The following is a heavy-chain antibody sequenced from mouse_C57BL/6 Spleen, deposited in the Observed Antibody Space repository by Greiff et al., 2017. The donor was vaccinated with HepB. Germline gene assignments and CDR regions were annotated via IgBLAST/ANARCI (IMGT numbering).Heavy chain of an antibody. CDR1: GFNIKDYY. D-gene: IGHD1-1*01. CDR3: TTLNYYGSSYYAMDY. J-gene: IGHJ4*01. V-gene: IGHV14-1*01. Sequence: EVQLQQSGAELVRPGASVKLSCTASGFNIKDYYMHWVKQRPEQGLEWIGRIDPEDGDTEYAPKFQGKATMTADTSSNTAYLQLSSLTSEDTAVYYCTTLNYYGSSYYAMDYWGQGTSVTVSS. CDR2: IDPEDGDT.